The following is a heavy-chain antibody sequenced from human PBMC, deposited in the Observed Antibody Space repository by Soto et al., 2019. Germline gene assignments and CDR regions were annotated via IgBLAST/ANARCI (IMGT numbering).Heavy chain of an antibody. D-gene: IGHD2-2*01. J-gene: IGHJ4*02. CDR1: GFAFRSYS. Sequence: PGGSLRLSCAASGFAFRSYSMNWVRQAPGKGLEWVSSISSGSSKIYYAASVRGRFTISRDNAKNSVYLQMDSLRGEDTAVYYCAREPRGAVVPAATDFWGQGTLVTVSS. CDR3: AREPRGAVVPAATDF. V-gene: IGHV3-21*01. CDR2: ISSGSSKI.